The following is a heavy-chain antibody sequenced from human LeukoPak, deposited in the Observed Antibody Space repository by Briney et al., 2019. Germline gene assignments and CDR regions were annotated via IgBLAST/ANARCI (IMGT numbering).Heavy chain of an antibody. CDR2: ISNAGTT. CDR1: GFTVSKYA. Sequence: PGGSLRLSCAASGFTVSKYAMSWVRQAPGKGLEWVSLISNAGTTDYAESEDSVRGRFIISRDDSKNTLYLDTNSLRAEDTAIYYCAKVQNDYDSSTGFYYYFDYWGQGTLVTVSS. D-gene: IGHD3-22*01. V-gene: IGHV3-23*01. J-gene: IGHJ4*02. CDR3: AKVQNDYDSSTGFYYYFDY.